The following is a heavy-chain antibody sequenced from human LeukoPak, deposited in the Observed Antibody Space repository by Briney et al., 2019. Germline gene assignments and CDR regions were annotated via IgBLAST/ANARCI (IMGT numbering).Heavy chain of an antibody. CDR3: GRGGWVGELSTQGWFDP. J-gene: IGHJ5*02. V-gene: IGHV1-18*01. Sequence: GESLKISCKGSGYSFTSYGISWVRQAPGQGLEWMGWISAYNGNTNYAQKLQGRVTMTTDTSTSPAYMELRSLRSDDTAVYYCGRGGWVGELSTQGWFDPWGQGTLVTVSS. D-gene: IGHD3-10*01. CDR1: GYSFTSYG. CDR2: ISAYNGNT.